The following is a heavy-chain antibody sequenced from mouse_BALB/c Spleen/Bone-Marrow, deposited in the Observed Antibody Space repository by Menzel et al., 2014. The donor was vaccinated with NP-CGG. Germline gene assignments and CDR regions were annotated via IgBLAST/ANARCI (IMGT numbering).Heavy chain of an antibody. CDR3: ARDDYAY. D-gene: IGHD2-4*01. CDR2: IYPSTGYT. CDR1: GYTFTSYW. Sequence: VQLQQSGAELAKPGASVKMSCKASGYTFTSYWMHWVKQRPGQGLEWIGYIYPSTGYTEHNQKFKDKAIMTADRSSSTAYMQLSSLTSEDSADYCCARDDYAYWGQGTLVTVSA. V-gene: IGHV1-7*01. J-gene: IGHJ3*01.